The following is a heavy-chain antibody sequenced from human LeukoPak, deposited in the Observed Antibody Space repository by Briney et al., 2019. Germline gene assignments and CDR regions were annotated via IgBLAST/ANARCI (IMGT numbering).Heavy chain of an antibody. D-gene: IGHD1/OR15-1a*01. CDR2: ISSSSSYI. CDR3: ARCWNNAPEV. CDR1: GFTFSNYW. Sequence: KPGGSLRLSCAASGFTFSNYWMNWVRQAPGKGLEWVSSISSSSSYIYYADSVKGRFTISRDNAKNSLYLQMNSLRAEDTAVYYCARCWNNAPEVWGKGTTVTVTS. J-gene: IGHJ6*04. V-gene: IGHV3-21*01.